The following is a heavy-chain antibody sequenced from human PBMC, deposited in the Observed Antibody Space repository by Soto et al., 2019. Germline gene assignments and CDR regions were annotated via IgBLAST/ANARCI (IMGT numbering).Heavy chain of an antibody. J-gene: IGHJ4*02. CDR3: ARDPFKTGRPSLLDC. V-gene: IGHV3-7*03. CDR2: IEQDVGEK. CDR1: GFPFSSYC. Sequence: PGGSRSLSCAVSGFPFSSYCMNWVRQAPGKGLEWVANIEQDVGEKNYLDSVNVRFSISRDNAKNTLYLQMNSLRAEGTAVYYCARDPFKTGRPSLLDCWGRGDMVTGSS.